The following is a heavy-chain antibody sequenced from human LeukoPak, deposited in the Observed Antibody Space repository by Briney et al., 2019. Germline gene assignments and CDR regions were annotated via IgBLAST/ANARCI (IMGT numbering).Heavy chain of an antibody. CDR2: VKGDGTKT. J-gene: IGHJ4*02. Sequence: PGGSLRLSCATSGFTLNDYWIHWVRQAPGKGLYWVSGVKGDGTKTVYADSVKGRITVSRDNARDALFLQMNSLRAEDSAVYYRTRDEAESTPNDYWGQGTLVTVSS. D-gene: IGHD2-2*01. CDR1: GFTLNDYW. CDR3: TRDEAESTPNDY. V-gene: IGHV3-74*01.